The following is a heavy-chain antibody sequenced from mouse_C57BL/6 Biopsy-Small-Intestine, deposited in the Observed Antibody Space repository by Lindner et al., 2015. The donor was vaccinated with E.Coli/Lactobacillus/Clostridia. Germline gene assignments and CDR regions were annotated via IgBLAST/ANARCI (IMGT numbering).Heavy chain of an antibody. CDR3: TRQLRPYYYAMDF. D-gene: IGHD3-2*02. J-gene: IGHJ4*01. V-gene: IGHV1-54*01. CDR1: GYAFTNYL. CDR2: INPGSGNT. Sequence: VQLQESGAELVRPGTSVKVSCKASGYAFTNYLIDWIKQRPGQGLEWIGVINPGSGNTDYNEKFKGKATLTADKSSSTAYMQLSSLTSEDSAVYFCTRQLRPYYYAMDFWGQGTSVTVS.